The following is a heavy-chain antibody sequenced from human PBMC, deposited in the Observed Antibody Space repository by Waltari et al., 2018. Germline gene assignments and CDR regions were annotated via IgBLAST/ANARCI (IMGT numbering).Heavy chain of an antibody. CDR2: INHSGST. Sequence: QVQLQQWGAGLLKPSETLSLTCAVYGGSFSGYYWSWIRQPPGKGLEWNGEINHSGSTNYNPSLKSRFTISVDTSKNQFSLKLSSVTAADTAVYYCARGGGIVVVPAATRREYMDVWGKGTTVTISS. V-gene: IGHV4-34*01. D-gene: IGHD2-2*01. CDR1: GGSFSGYY. J-gene: IGHJ6*03. CDR3: ARGGGIVVVPAATRREYMDV.